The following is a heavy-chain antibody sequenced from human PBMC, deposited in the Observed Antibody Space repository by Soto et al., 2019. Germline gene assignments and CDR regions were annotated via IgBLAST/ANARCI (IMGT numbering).Heavy chain of an antibody. D-gene: IGHD3-10*01. Sequence: SETLSLTCSGSGGSISSYYWSWIRQPPGKGLEWIGYIYYSGSTNYNPSLKSRVTISVDTSKNQFSLKLSSVTAADTAVYYCARDLGYYGSGSQTPHPPYAMDVWGQAPTVTVS. CDR3: ARDLGYYGSGSQTPHPPYAMDV. J-gene: IGHJ6*02. CDR2: IYYSGST. CDR1: GGSISSYY. V-gene: IGHV4-59*01.